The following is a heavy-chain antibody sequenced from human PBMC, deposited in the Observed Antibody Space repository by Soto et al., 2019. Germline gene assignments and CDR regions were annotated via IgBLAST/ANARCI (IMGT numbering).Heavy chain of an antibody. J-gene: IGHJ4*02. V-gene: IGHV1-3*04. CDR2: VNTGDGHT. Sequence: QVQVVQSGAEVEKPGASVRRSCKTSGYTFNSVILAIHWLRPVPGQGPAWVGWVNTGDGHTKSSQKFQGRVTISMDTYATSSYLELSALRSGDTAVYYCGRGAYYGIDFWGQGSPVTVSS. D-gene: IGHD3-10*01. CDR1: GYTFNSVILA. CDR3: GRGAYYGIDF.